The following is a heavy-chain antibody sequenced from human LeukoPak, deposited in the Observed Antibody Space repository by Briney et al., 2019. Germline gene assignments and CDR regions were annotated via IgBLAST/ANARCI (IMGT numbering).Heavy chain of an antibody. CDR3: ARLGILYFDY. CDR1: GGSISSGSYY. Sequence: PSQTLSLTCTVSGGSISSGSYYWSWIRQPAGKGLEWIGRIYTSGSTNYNPSLKSRVTISVDTSKNQFSLKLSSVTAADTAVYYCARLGILYFDYWGQGILVTVSS. CDR2: IYTSGST. J-gene: IGHJ4*02. D-gene: IGHD2-15*01. V-gene: IGHV4-61*02.